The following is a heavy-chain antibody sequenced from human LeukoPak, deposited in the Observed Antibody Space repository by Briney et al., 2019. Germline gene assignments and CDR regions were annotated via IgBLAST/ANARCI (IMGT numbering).Heavy chain of an antibody. V-gene: IGHV1-2*02. J-gene: IGHJ4*02. D-gene: IGHD3-3*01. CDR1: GYTFSSYG. CDR2: INPNSGGT. Sequence: ASVKVSCKASGYTFSSYGINWVRQAPGQGLEWMGWINPNSGGTNYAQKFQGRVTMTRDTSISTAYMELSGLRSDDTAVYYCARGTIFGVVIWGQGTLVTVSS. CDR3: ARGTIFGVVI.